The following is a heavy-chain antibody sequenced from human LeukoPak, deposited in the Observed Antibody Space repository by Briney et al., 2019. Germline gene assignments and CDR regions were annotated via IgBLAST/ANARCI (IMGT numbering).Heavy chain of an antibody. J-gene: IGHJ4*02. CDR2: INSDGSST. D-gene: IGHD3-10*01. CDR3: ARETYYGSDYYFDS. CDR1: GFTFSSYW. V-gene: IGHV3-74*01. Sequence: GGSLRLSCAASGFTFSSYWMPWVRHAPGKGLVWVSRINSDGSSTRYADSVKGRFTISRDNAKNTLYLQMNSLRAEDTGVYYCARETYYGSDYYFDSWGQGTLVTVSS.